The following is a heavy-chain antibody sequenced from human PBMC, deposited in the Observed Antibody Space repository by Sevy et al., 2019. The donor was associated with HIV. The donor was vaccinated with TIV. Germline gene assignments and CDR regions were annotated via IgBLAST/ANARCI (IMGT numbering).Heavy chain of an antibody. CDR1: GFTFNKYS. CDR2: LSFGCGEI. J-gene: IGHJ4*02. V-gene: IGHV3-23*01. Sequence: GGYLRLSCAASGFTFNKYSMSWVRQPPGKGLEWVATLSFGCGEINYADSVKGRFTISRDNSKNSFYLQMNNLRAEDTALYYCARETWTKPHDYWGQGTLVTVSS. D-gene: IGHD2-8*01. CDR3: ARETWTKPHDY.